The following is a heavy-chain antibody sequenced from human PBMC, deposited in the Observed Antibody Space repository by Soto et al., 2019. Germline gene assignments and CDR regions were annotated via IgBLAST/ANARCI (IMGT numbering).Heavy chain of an antibody. J-gene: IGHJ4*02. CDR3: ARSYSYDSSGYFGPPDY. CDR1: GGTFSSYA. CDR2: IIPIFGTA. Sequence: GASVKVSCKASGGTFSSYAISWVRQAPGQGLEWMRGIIPIFGTANYAQKFQGRVTITADESTSTAYMERSSLRSEDTAVYYCARSYSYDSSGYFGPPDYWGQGTLVTVSS. V-gene: IGHV1-69*13. D-gene: IGHD3-22*01.